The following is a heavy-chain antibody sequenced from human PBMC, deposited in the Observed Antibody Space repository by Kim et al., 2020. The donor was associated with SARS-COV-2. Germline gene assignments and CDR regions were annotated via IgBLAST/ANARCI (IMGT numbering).Heavy chain of an antibody. D-gene: IGHD3-10*01. CDR2: ISGSGGST. CDR1: GFTFSSYA. Sequence: GGSLRLSCAASGFTFSSYAMSWVRQAPGKGLEWVSAISGSGGSTYYADSVKGRFTISRDNSKNTLYLQMNSLRAEDTAVYYCAKGILWFGELLSITTQPFDYWGQGTLVTVSS. V-gene: IGHV3-23*01. CDR3: AKGILWFGELLSITTQPFDY. J-gene: IGHJ4*02.